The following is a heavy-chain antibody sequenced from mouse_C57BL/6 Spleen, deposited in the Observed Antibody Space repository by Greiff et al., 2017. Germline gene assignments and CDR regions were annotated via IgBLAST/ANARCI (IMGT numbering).Heavy chain of an antibody. CDR2: IHPASGST. J-gene: IGHJ2*01. Sequence: VQLQQPGAELVKPGASVKLSCKASGYTFTSYWMHWVKQRPGQGLEWIGMIHPASGSTNYNEKFKSKATLTVDKSSSTAYMQLSSLTSKDSAVYDCDIITAVVAPFDYWGQGTTLTVSS. CDR3: DIITAVVAPFDY. D-gene: IGHD1-1*01. V-gene: IGHV1-64*01. CDR1: GYTFTSYW.